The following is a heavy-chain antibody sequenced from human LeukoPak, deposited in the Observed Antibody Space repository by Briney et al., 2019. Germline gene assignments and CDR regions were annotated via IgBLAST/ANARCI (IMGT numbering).Heavy chain of an antibody. D-gene: IGHD1-26*01. CDR2: IIPIFGTA. J-gene: IGHJ4*02. V-gene: IGHV1-69*13. Sequence: ASVKVSCKASGDTFSSYTISWVRQAPGQGLEWMGGIIPIFGTANYAQKFQGRVTITADESTSTAYMELSSLRSEDTGVYYCAREVDSVGVTGYFDYWGQGTLVTVSS. CDR3: AREVDSVGVTGYFDY. CDR1: GDTFSSYT.